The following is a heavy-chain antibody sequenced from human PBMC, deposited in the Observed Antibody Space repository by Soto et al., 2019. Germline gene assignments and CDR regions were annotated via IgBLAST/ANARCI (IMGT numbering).Heavy chain of an antibody. V-gene: IGHV2-5*01. CDR2: INWNDDM. CDR3: AHRHDLGGFDV. CDR1: GFSLNTRAVG. J-gene: IGHJ3*01. Sequence: QITLKESGPTLVKPTQTLTLTCTFSGFSLNTRAVGVGWIRQPPGKALEWLALINWNDDMRYSPSLKDRLTLTKDTSKNHVVLTMTNIDFVDTATYYCAHRHDLGGFDVWVKGTPVTVSS. D-gene: IGHD2-15*01.